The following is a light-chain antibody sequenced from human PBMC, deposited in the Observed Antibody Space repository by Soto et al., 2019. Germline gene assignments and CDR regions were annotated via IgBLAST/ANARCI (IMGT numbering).Light chain of an antibody. CDR2: DVS. Sequence: QSALTQPASVAGSPGQSITISCTGTSSDGGGYNSVSWYQQHPGKAPKLMIYDVSNRPSGVSNRFSGSKSVNTASLTISGLQAEDESDYYCSSYTSSSTVVFGGGTKLTVL. J-gene: IGLJ2*01. CDR3: SSYTSSSTVV. CDR1: SSDGGGYNS. V-gene: IGLV2-14*01.